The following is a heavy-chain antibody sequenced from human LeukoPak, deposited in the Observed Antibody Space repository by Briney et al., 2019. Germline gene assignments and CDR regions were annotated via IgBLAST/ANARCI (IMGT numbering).Heavy chain of an antibody. V-gene: IGHV1-18*01. Sequence: GASVKVSCKASGYTFTSYGISWVRQAPGQGLEWMGWISAYNGNTNYAQKLQGRVTMTTDTSTSTAYMELRSLRSDDTAVYYCAREWGGRYFDWLFPGDNPAHFDYWGQGTLVTVSS. CDR2: ISAYNGNT. CDR1: GYTFTSYG. D-gene: IGHD3-9*01. CDR3: AREWGGRYFDWLFPGDNPAHFDY. J-gene: IGHJ4*02.